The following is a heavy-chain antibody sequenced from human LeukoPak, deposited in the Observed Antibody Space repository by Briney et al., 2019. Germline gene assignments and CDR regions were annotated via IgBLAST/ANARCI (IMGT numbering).Heavy chain of an antibody. J-gene: IGHJ4*02. D-gene: IGHD4-17*01. CDR2: IWYDRSNK. Sequence: TGGSLRLSCAASGFTFSSYGMHWVRQAPGKGLEWVAVIWYDRSNKYYADSVKGLFTISRDNSKNTLYLRMNSLRAEDTAVYYCARAGELRSSFDYWGQGTLVTVSS. CDR1: GFTFSSYG. V-gene: IGHV3-33*01. CDR3: ARAGELRSSFDY.